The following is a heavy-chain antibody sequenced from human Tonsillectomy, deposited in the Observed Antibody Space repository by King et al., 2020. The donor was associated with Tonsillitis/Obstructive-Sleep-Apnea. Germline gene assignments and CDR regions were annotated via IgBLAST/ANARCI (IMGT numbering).Heavy chain of an antibody. CDR2: ISSDGSAT. V-gene: IGHV3-74*01. D-gene: IGHD3-9*01. Sequence: VQLVESGGGLVQPGGSLRLSCAASGFSFSSYWMHWVPQAPGKGLVWVSRISSDGSATSYADSVRGRFTTSRDNRKNTLYLQLDSLRADDTAVYYCARGQAHKRNDWWFDHCGQGTLVTVAS. CDR1: GFSFSSYW. J-gene: IGHJ5*02. CDR3: ARGQAHKRNDWWFDH.